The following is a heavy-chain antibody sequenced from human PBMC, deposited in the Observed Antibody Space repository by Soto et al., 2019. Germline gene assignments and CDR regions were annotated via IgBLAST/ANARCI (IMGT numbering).Heavy chain of an antibody. CDR2: IDPSDSYT. CDR3: ASGGGYCSGGSCSLTNPLDSYNYIGMDA. V-gene: IGHV5-10-1*01. D-gene: IGHD2-15*01. Sequence: GESLKISCRGSGYSFTSYWISWVRQMPGKGLEWMGRIDPSDSYTNYSPSFQGHVTISADKSISTAYLQWSSLKASDTAMYYCASGGGYCSGGSCSLTNPLDSYNYIGMDAWGQGPTVTVS. J-gene: IGHJ6*02. CDR1: GYSFTSYW.